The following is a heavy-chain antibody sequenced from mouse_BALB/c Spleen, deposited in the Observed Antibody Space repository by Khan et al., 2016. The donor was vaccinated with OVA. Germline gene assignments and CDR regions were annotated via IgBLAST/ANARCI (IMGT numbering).Heavy chain of an antibody. D-gene: IGHD2-2*01. V-gene: IGHV5-2*01. J-gene: IGHJ3*01. CDR3: ERHGYNWFAY. Sequence: EVELVESGGGLVQPGESLKLSCESNEYAFPSHDMPWVRKTPEKRLELVAAINSDGGSTSYPDPMERRFIISRDNTKKTLYLKMSSLTSEDTALYYGERHGYNWFAYWGQGTLVTVSA. CDR1: EYAFPSHD. CDR2: INSDGGST.